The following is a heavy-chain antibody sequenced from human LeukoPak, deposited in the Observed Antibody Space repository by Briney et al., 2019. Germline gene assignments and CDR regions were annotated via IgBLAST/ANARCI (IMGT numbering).Heavy chain of an antibody. J-gene: IGHJ4*02. CDR2: TRGSGSGMGSGS. D-gene: IGHD7-27*01. CDR3: ARGDNWGFDY. V-gene: IGHV3-21*05. Sequence: GGPLRLSCAASGFAFSDYSMNWVRQAPGKGLEWIANTRGSGSGMGSGSYYAGAVQGRFTISRDNAKNSLYLQMNSLRAEDTAFYYCARGDNWGFDYWGQGALVTVSS. CDR1: GFAFSDYS.